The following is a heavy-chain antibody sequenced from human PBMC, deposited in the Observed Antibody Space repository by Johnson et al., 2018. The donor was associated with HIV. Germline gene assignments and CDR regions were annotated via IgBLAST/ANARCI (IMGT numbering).Heavy chain of an antibody. CDR3: AREELEPDVFDI. Sequence: QVQLVESGGGVVQPGRSLRLSCAASGFTFSSYAMHWVRQAPGQGLEWVSGISWHSGSIGYADSVKGRFTISRDNAKDTVYLQMNSLRAEDTAVYYCAREELEPDVFDIWGQGTMVTVSS. CDR1: GFTFSSYA. CDR2: ISWHSGSI. D-gene: IGHD1-1*01. V-gene: IGHV3-30*04. J-gene: IGHJ3*02.